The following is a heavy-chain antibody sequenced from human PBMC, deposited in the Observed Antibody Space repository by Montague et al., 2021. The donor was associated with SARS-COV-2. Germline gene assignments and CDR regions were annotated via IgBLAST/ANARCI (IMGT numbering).Heavy chain of an antibody. Sequence: SETLSLTCTVSGGSVSSGSYYWSWIRQPPGKGLEWIGYIYYSGSTNYXPSLKSRVTISVDTSKNQLSLKLSSVTAADTAVYYCATSLSAGYYDILTGYYSGYYDGMDVWGQGTTVTVSS. J-gene: IGHJ6*02. CDR3: ATSLSAGYYDILTGYYSGYYDGMDV. CDR2: IYYSGST. V-gene: IGHV4-61*01. D-gene: IGHD3-9*01. CDR1: GGSVSSGSYY.